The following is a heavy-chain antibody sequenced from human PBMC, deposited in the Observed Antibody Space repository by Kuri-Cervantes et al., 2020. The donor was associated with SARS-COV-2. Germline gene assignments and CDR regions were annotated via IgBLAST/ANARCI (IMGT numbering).Heavy chain of an antibody. CDR3: AREWVDPLGYSNKDYYYYGMDV. J-gene: IGHJ6*02. CDR2: ISAYNGNT. Sequence: ASVKVSCKASGYTFTSYGISWVRQAPGQGLEWMGWISAYNGNTNYAQKLQGRVTMTTDTSTSTAYMELSRLRSDDTAVYYCAREWVDPLGYSNKDYYYYGMDVWGQGTRSPSP. V-gene: IGHV1-18*04. CDR1: GYTFTSYG. D-gene: IGHD4-11*01.